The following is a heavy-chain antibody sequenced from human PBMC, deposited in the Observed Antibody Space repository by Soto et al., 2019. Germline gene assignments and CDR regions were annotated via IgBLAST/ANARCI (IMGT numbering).Heavy chain of an antibody. Sequence: SETLSLTCTVSGGSIRNYYWSWIRQPPGKGLEWIAWIYSSGSTNYNPSLKSRVTISVDTSKNQFSLKLSSVTAADTAVYYCARGFSYGLGTSYYFDYWGQGTLVTVSS. V-gene: IGHV4-4*09. J-gene: IGHJ4*02. CDR1: GGSIRNYY. CDR2: IYSSGST. CDR3: ARGFSYGLGTSYYFDY. D-gene: IGHD6-13*01.